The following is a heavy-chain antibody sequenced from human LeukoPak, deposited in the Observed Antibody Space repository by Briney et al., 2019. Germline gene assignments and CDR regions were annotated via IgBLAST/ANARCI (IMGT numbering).Heavy chain of an antibody. V-gene: IGHV4-61*02. CDR2: IYTSGST. Sequence: PSQTLSLTCTVSGGSISSGSYYWSWIRQPAGKGLEWIGRIYTSGSTNYNPSLKSRVTISVDTSKNQFSLKQSSVTAADTAVYYCARDGYSLGYSSGWYDYWGQGTLVTVSS. J-gene: IGHJ4*02. D-gene: IGHD6-19*01. CDR1: GGSISSGSYY. CDR3: ARDGYSLGYSSGWYDY.